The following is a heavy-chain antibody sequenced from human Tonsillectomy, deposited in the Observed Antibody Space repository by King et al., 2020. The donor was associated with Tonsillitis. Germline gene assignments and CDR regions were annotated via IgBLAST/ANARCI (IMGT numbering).Heavy chain of an antibody. CDR3: ARGVPDVAVSRPPAWFDP. CDR1: GGTFTSYA. D-gene: IGHD2-2*01. Sequence: VQLVESGAEVKKPGSSVTVSCTASGGTFTSYAITWVRQAPGQGLEWMGGIIPIFDSTNYAQKFQGRVTITADDSTNTVYLDLRSLTSEDTAIYYCARGVPDVAVSRPPAWFDPWGQGTLVTVSS. V-gene: IGHV1-69*01. J-gene: IGHJ5*02. CDR2: IIPIFDST.